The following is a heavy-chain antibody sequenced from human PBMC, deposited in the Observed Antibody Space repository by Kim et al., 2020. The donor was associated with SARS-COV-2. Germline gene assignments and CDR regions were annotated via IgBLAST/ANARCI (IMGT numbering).Heavy chain of an antibody. CDR3: ARTARI. D-gene: IGHD2-21*02. CDR2: ISESGGNT. J-gene: IGHJ6*02. V-gene: IGHV3-23*01. CDR1: GFTFSSYG. Sequence: GGSLRLSCAASGFTFSSYGMTWVRQAPGKGLEWVSDISESGGNTYYADSVKGRFTISRDNSKSTLFLQMDSLRAEDTAVYYCARTARIWGQGTTVTVSS.